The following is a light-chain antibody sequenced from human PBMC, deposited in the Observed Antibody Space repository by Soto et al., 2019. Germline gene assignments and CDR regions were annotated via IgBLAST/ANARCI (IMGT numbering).Light chain of an antibody. CDR2: AAS. Sequence: DIQMTQSPSSLSASVGDRVTITCRASQSISSYLNWYQQKPGKAPKLLIYAASSFQSGVPSRFSGSGSGTDFTLTIRSLQPEDFATYYCQQSYGTLDWTVGQGTKVDTK. CDR1: QSISSY. CDR3: QQSYGTLDWT. V-gene: IGKV1-39*01. J-gene: IGKJ1*01.